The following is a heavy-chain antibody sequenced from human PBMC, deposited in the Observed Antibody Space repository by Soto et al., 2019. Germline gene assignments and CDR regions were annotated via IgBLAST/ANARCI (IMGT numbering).Heavy chain of an antibody. V-gene: IGHV4-31*03. Sequence: SETLSLTCTVSGGSISSGGYYWSWIRQHPGKGLEWIGYIYYSGSTYYNPSLKSRVTISVDTSKNQFSLKLSSVTAADTAVYYCARFAAMAPFDPWGQGTLVTVSS. CDR3: ARFAAMAPFDP. J-gene: IGHJ5*02. D-gene: IGHD5-18*01. CDR1: GGSISSGGYY. CDR2: IYYSGST.